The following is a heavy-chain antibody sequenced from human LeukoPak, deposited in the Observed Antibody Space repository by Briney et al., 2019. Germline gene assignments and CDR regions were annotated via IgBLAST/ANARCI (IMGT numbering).Heavy chain of an antibody. J-gene: IGHJ5*02. Sequence: GGSLRLSCAASGFTFSGYWMTWVRQAPGKGLEWVANIRQDGSEKYYVDSVKGRFTISRDNADNSLLLLMNSLRAEDTAVYYCVRGVGWLDPWGQGTLVTVSS. CDR1: GFTFSGYW. D-gene: IGHD1-26*01. V-gene: IGHV3-7*04. CDR3: VRGVGWLDP. CDR2: IRQDGSEK.